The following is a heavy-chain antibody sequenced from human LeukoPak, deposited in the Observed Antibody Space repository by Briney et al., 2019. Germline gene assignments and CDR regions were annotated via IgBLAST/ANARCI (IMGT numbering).Heavy chain of an antibody. V-gene: IGHV1-2*02. CDR1: GYTFTSYY. Sequence: ASVKVSCKASGYTFTSYYMHWVRQAPGQGLEWMGWINPNSGGTNYAQKFQGRVTMTRDTSISTAYMELSRLRSDDTAVYYCARERLLWFGVNDASDIWGQGTMVTVSS. D-gene: IGHD3-10*01. CDR2: INPNSGGT. CDR3: ARERLLWFGVNDASDI. J-gene: IGHJ3*02.